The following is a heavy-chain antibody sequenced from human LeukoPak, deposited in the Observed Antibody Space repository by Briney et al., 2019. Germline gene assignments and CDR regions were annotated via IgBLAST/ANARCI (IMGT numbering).Heavy chain of an antibody. V-gene: IGHV1-3*04. Sequence: ASVKVSCKASGYTFTSYAMHWVRQAPGQRLECMGWINTGNGNTKYSQKFQGRVTITGDTSASTAYMDLSSLRSEDTAVYYCARNTETAIPLPYYFDYWGQGTLVTVSS. J-gene: IGHJ4*02. D-gene: IGHD2-21*02. CDR1: GYTFTSYA. CDR3: ARNTETAIPLPYYFDY. CDR2: INTGNGNT.